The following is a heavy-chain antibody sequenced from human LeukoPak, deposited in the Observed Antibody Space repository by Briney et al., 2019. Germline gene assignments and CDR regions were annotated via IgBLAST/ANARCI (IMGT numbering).Heavy chain of an antibody. Sequence: GGSLRLSCAASGFTFSSYSMNWVRQAPGKGLEWVSSISSSSSYIYYADSVKGRFTISRDNAKNSLYLQMNSLRAEDTAVYYCAREGVVPAAISVLSDYYYMDVWGKGTTVTVSS. CDR2: ISSSSSYI. J-gene: IGHJ6*03. D-gene: IGHD2-2*02. CDR1: GFTFSSYS. CDR3: AREGVVPAAISVLSDYYYMDV. V-gene: IGHV3-21*01.